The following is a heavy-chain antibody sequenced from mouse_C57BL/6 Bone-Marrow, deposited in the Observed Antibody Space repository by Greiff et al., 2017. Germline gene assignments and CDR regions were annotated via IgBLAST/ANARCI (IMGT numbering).Heavy chain of an antibody. CDR1: GYTFTSYT. CDR3: ARSITTVEDYFDY. J-gene: IGHJ2*01. D-gene: IGHD1-1*01. CDR2: INPSSGYT. Sequence: QVQLQQSGAELARPGASVKMSCKASGYTFTSYTMHWVKQRPGQGLEWIGYINPSSGYTKYNQKFKDKATLTADKSSSTAYMQLSSLTSEDSAVYYFARSITTVEDYFDYWGQGTTLTVSS. V-gene: IGHV1-4*01.